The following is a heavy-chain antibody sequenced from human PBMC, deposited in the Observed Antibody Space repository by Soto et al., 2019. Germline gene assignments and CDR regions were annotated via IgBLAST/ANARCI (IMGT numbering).Heavy chain of an antibody. CDR2: ISAYNGNT. CDR3: AMIRNTIFGVARNWFDP. V-gene: IGHV1-18*01. CDR1: GYTFTSYG. Sequence: GASVKVSCKASGYTFTSYGISWVRQAPGQGLEWMGWISAYNGNTNYAQKLQGRVTMTTDTSTSTAYMELRSLRSDDTAVYYCAMIRNTIFGVARNWFDPWGQGTLVTVSS. J-gene: IGHJ5*02. D-gene: IGHD3-3*01.